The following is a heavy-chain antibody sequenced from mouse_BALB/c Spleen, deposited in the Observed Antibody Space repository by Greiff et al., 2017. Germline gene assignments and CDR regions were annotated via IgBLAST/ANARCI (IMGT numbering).Heavy chain of an antibody. CDR1: GYTFSSYW. J-gene: IGHJ4*01. D-gene: IGHD2-4*01. V-gene: IGHV1-9*01. CDR2: ILPGSGST. CDR3: ARLYDYDGDAMDY. Sequence: VQLQQSGAELMKPGASVKISCKATGYTFSSYWIEWVKQRPGHGLEWIGEILPGSGSTNYNEKFKGKATFTADTSSNTAYMQLSSLTSEDSAVYYCARLYDYDGDAMDYWGQGTSVTVSS.